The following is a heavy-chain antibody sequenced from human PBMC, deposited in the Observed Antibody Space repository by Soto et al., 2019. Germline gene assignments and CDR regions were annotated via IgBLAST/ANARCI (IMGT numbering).Heavy chain of an antibody. Sequence: QVQLVQSGAEVKKPGASVKVSCKASGYTFTSYYMHWVRQAPGQGLEWMGIINPSGGSTSYAQKFQGRVTMTRDKSTSTVDMELSILRSEDTAVYYCARVYCSGGSCYSIDYWGQGTLVTVSS. J-gene: IGHJ4*02. CDR3: ARVYCSGGSCYSIDY. D-gene: IGHD2-15*01. CDR2: INPSGGST. V-gene: IGHV1-46*03. CDR1: GYTFTSYY.